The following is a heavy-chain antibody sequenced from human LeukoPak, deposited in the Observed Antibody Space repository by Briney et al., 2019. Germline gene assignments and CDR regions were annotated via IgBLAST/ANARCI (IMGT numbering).Heavy chain of an antibody. CDR2: IKQDGSEK. CDR1: GFTFSSYW. D-gene: IGHD2-2*01. Sequence: GGSLRLSCAASGFTFSSYWMSWVRQAPGKGLEWVANIKQDGSEKYYVDSVKGRFTISRDNAKNSLYLQMNSLRAEDTAVYYCARDRSQLLNTGAFDIWGQGTMVTVSS. V-gene: IGHV3-7*01. J-gene: IGHJ3*02. CDR3: ARDRSQLLNTGAFDI.